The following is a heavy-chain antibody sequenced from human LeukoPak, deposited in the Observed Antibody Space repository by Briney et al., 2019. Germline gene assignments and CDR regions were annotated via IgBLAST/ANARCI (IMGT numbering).Heavy chain of an antibody. CDR2: VNSDGSST. V-gene: IGHV3-74*01. D-gene: IGHD7-27*01. Sequence: GGSLRLSCAASGFTFSNYWMHWVRQAPGKGLVWVSRVNSDGSSTNYADSVKGRFAISRDNAKNTLFLQMNSLRAEDTAVYYCTRNWGSDYWGQGTLVTVSS. J-gene: IGHJ4*02. CDR1: GFTFSNYW. CDR3: TRNWGSDY.